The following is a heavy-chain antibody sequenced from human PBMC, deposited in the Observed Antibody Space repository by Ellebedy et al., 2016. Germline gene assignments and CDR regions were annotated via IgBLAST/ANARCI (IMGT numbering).Heavy chain of an antibody. CDR3: AKSPYSSSWYENWFDP. J-gene: IGHJ5*02. CDR1: GFTFSSYG. CDR2: ISYDGSNK. V-gene: IGHV3-30*18. Sequence: GGSLRLSXAASGFTFSSYGMHWVRQAPGKGLEWVAVISYDGSNKYYADSVKGRFTISRDNSKNTLYLQMNSLRAEDTAVYYCAKSPYSSSWYENWFDPWGQGTLVTVSS. D-gene: IGHD6-13*01.